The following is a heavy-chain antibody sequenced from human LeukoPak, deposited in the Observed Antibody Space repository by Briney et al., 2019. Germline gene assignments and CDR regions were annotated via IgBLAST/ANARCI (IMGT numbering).Heavy chain of an antibody. CDR1: GGSISSSNW. D-gene: IGHD3-22*01. Sequence: SETLSLTCAVSGGSISSSNWWSWVRQPPGKGLEWIGYIYHSGSTYYNPSLKSRVTISVDRSKNQFSLKLSSVTAADTAIYYCARGQDYYDRIDYWGQGTLVTVSS. CDR3: ARGQDYYDRIDY. V-gene: IGHV4-4*02. CDR2: IYHSGST. J-gene: IGHJ4*02.